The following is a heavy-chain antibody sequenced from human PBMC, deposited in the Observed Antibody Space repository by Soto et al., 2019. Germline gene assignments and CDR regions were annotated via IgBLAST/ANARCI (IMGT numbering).Heavy chain of an antibody. J-gene: IGHJ4*02. CDR1: GGSISSSSYY. CDR2: IYYSGST. V-gene: IGHV4-39*01. Sequence: XGTLSLTCTVSGGSISSSSYYGGWIRQPPGKGLEWIGSIYYSGSTYYNPSLKSRVTISVDTSKNQFSLKLCSVTAADTTVYYCASIAVYYFDYWGQGTLVTVSS. D-gene: IGHD6-19*01. CDR3: ASIAVYYFDY.